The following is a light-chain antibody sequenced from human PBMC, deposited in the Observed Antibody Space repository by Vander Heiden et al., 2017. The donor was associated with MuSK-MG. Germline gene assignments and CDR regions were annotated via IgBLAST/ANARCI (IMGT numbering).Light chain of an antibody. CDR3: QQCNS. CDR2: DAS. V-gene: IGKV1-13*02. CDR1: QGISSA. Sequence: AIQLTQSPSSLSASVGDRVTITCRASQGISSALAWYQQKPGKAPKLLIYDASSLESGVPSRFSGSGSGTDFTLTISSLQPEDFATYYWQQCNSFGQGTKLEIK. J-gene: IGKJ2*01.